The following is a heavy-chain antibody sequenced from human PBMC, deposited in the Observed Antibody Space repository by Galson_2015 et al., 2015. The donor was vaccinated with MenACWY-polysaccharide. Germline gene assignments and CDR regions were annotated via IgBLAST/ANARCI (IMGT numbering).Heavy chain of an antibody. Sequence: SLRLSCAASGFTFSFYHINWVRQAPGKGLEWVASITSSGAYIYYADSMKGRFTISRDNAKNSLYLQMNSLRAEDTAVYYCAREGARRRDGYNVGNYSDYWGQGTLVAVSS. V-gene: IGHV3-21*01. CDR1: GFTFSFYH. CDR2: ITSSGAYI. CDR3: AREGARRRDGYNVGNYSDY. J-gene: IGHJ4*02. D-gene: IGHD5-24*01.